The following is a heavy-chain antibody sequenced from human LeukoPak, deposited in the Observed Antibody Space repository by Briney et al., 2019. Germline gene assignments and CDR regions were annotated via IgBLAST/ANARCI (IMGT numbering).Heavy chain of an antibody. CDR1: GGSISRYY. CDR3: ARHESAVGALFY. CDR2: IYSTGST. J-gene: IGHJ4*02. Sequence: SKTLSLTCTVAGGSISRYYWSWIRQPPGKVLEWIGYIYSTGSTNSNPSLKSRVTISVDTSRNQFSLRLTSVTAADTAAYYCARHESAVGALFYWGQGTLVTVSS. D-gene: IGHD1-26*01. V-gene: IGHV4-59*08.